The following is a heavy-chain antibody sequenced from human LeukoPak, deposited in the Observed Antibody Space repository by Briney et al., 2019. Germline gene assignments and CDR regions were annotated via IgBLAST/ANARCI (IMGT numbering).Heavy chain of an antibody. CDR2: INPNSGGT. CDR3: ARAWLRLNPYFDY. J-gene: IGHJ4*02. CDR1: GYTFTSYD. D-gene: IGHD5-12*01. Sequence: ASVKVSCKASGYTFTSYDINWVRQAPGQGLEWMGWINPNSGGTNYAQKFQGRVTMTRDTSISTAYMELSRLRSDDTAVYYCARAWLRLNPYFDYWGQGTLVTVSS. V-gene: IGHV1-2*02.